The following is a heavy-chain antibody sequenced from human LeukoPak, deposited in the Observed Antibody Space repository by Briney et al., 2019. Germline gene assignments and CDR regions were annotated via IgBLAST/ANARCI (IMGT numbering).Heavy chain of an antibody. CDR2: INPSGGST. V-gene: IGHV1-46*01. J-gene: IGHJ5*02. CDR3: AREFGLWFGELRYNWFDP. Sequence: ASVKVSCKASGYTFTSHYMHWVRQAPGQGLEWMGIINPSGGSTSYAQKFQGRVTMTRDTSTSTVYMELSSLRSEDTAVYYCAREFGLWFGELRYNWFDPWGQGTLVTVSS. D-gene: IGHD3-10*01. CDR1: GYTFTSHY.